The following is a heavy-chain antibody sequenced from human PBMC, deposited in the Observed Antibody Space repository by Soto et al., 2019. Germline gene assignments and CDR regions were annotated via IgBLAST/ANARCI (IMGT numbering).Heavy chain of an antibody. CDR2: IYHSGST. V-gene: IGHV4-30-2*01. CDR1: GGSISSGGYS. Sequence: SETLSLTCAVSGGSISSGGYSWSWIRQPPGKGLEWIGYIYHSGSTYYNPSLKSRVTISVDRSKNQFSLKLSSVTAADTAVYYCDRDYRFVDFGYYYYYGMYVRAQGTTLTVSS. J-gene: IGHJ6*02. CDR3: DRDYRFVDFGYYYYYGMYV. D-gene: IGHD3-10*01.